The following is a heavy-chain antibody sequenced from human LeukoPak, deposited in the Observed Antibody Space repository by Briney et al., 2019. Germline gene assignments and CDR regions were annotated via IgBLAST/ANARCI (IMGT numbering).Heavy chain of an antibody. CDR2: ISSSSSYT. Sequence: SGGSLRLSCAASGFTFSDYYMSWIRQAPGKGLEWVSYISSSSSYTNYADSVKGRFTISRDNAKNSLYLQVNSLRAEDTAVYYCARRLTTGGFFDYWGQGTLVTVSS. CDR1: GFTFSDYY. D-gene: IGHD4-11*01. V-gene: IGHV3-11*06. J-gene: IGHJ4*02. CDR3: ARRLTTGGFFDY.